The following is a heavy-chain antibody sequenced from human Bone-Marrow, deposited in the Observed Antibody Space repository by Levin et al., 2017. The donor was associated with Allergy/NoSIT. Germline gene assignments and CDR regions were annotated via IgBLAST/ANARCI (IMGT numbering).Heavy chain of an antibody. CDR3: ARDIGYEATFYGLDV. D-gene: IGHD5-12*01. CDR1: GFTFTSYG. J-gene: IGHJ6*02. CDR2: IWYSGSRQ. Sequence: SCAASGFTFTSYGMHWVRQAPGKGLEWVAVIWYSGSRQYYGESVKGRFTISRDSSKNTLFLQMNNLTVEVTAVYFCARDIGYEATFYGLDVWGQGTTVTVSS. V-gene: IGHV3-33*01.